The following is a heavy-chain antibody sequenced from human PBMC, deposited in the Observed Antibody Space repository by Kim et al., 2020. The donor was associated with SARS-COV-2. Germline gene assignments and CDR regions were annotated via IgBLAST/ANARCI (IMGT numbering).Heavy chain of an antibody. CDR3: ARLWGCSSTSCYGYYYYGMDV. D-gene: IGHD2-2*01. CDR2: IYPGDSDT. V-gene: IGHV5-51*01. CDR1: GYSFTSYW. Sequence: GESLKISCKGSGYSFTSYWIGWVRQMPGKGLEWMGIIYPGDSDTRYSPSFQGQVTISADKSISTAYLQWSSLKASDTAMYYCARLWGCSSTSCYGYYYYGMDVWGQGTTVTVSS. J-gene: IGHJ6*02.